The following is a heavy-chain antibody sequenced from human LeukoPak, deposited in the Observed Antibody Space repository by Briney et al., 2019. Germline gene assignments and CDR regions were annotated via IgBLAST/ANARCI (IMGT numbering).Heavy chain of an antibody. CDR1: GGSINGYY. V-gene: IGHV4-59*01. J-gene: IGHJ4*02. D-gene: IGHD1-26*01. CDR3: ARVNSGSYYAAYYFDY. CDR2: IYYSGST. Sequence: SETLSLTCTVSGGSINGYYWSWIRQSPGKGLESLGYIYYSGSTNYNPSLKSRVTISVDTSKNQFSLKLSSVTAADTAVYYCARVNSGSYYAAYYFDYWGQGTLVTVSS.